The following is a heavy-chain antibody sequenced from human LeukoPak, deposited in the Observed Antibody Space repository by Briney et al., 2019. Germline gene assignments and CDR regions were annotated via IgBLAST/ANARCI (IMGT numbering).Heavy chain of an antibody. J-gene: IGHJ4*02. D-gene: IGHD2-8*02. CDR2: ISHGGST. CDR1: GDSISSSNW. Sequence: SETLSLTCAVPGDSISSSNWWNWVRQPPGKGLEWIGEISHGGSTKYNPSLKNRVTISKDNSMNQFSLKLNSVTAADTALYYCTRSRGWWSLDFRGQGALVTVSS. CDR3: TRSRGWWSLDF. V-gene: IGHV4-4*02.